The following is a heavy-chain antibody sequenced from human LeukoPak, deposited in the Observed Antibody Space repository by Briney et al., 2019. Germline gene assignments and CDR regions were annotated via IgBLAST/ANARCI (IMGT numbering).Heavy chain of an antibody. CDR1: GGSSSSYY. V-gene: IGHV4-59*01. J-gene: IGHJ4*02. D-gene: IGHD5-18*01. CDR2: VYDSGST. Sequence: KPSETLSLTCTVSGGSSSSYYWSWIRQPPGKGREWIGFVYDSGSTSYNPSLKSRVTISVDTSKNQFSLKLRSVTAADTAVHYCARGVGYSYGLDYWGQGTLVTVSS. CDR3: ARGVGYSYGLDY.